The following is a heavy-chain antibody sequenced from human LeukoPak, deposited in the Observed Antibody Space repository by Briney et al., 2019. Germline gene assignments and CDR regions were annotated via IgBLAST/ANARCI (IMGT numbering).Heavy chain of an antibody. D-gene: IGHD1-14*01. CDR2: ISFDGSNK. CDR3: ARDAPLTLRYFDY. J-gene: IGHJ4*02. Sequence: GGSLRLSCAASGFTFCSYAMHWVRQAPGKGLEWVAVISFDGSNKYYAHSAKGRFTISRDNSKNTLYLQMNSLRAEDTASYYCARDAPLTLRYFDYWGQGTLVTVSS. CDR1: GFTFCSYA. V-gene: IGHV3-30-3*01.